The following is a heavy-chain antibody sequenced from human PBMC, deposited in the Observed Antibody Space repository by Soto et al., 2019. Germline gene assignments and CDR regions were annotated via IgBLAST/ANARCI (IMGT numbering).Heavy chain of an antibody. CDR1: GASISSYY. Sequence: SETLSLTCSVSGASISSYYWDWIRQPPGKGLEWIGYTHYSGNTNYHPSLTSQVTISLDTSRNQFSLKLSSVTAADTAIYYCARPTATIRAGFDYWGPGTQVTVSS. CDR2: THYSGNT. CDR3: ARPTATIRAGFDY. V-gene: IGHV4-59*01. D-gene: IGHD4-17*01. J-gene: IGHJ4*02.